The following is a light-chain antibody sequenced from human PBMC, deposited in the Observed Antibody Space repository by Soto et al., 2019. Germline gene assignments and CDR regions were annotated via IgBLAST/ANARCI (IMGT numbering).Light chain of an antibody. CDR1: QSVSSY. Sequence: EIVLTQSPGTLSLSPGERATLSCRASQSVSSYLAWYQQKPGQAPRLLIYDASSRATGIPARFSGSGSGTDFTLTISRLEPEDFAVYYCQQYGSSLTWTFGQGTKVDIK. CDR2: DAS. V-gene: IGKV3-20*01. CDR3: QQYGSSLTWT. J-gene: IGKJ1*01.